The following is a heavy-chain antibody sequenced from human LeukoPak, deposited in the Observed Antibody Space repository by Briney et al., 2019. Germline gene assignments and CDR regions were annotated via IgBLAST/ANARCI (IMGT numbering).Heavy chain of an antibody. V-gene: IGHV1-46*01. J-gene: IGHJ4*02. Sequence: GASVKVSCKASGYTFTSYYMHWVRQAPGQGLEWMGIINPSGGSTSYAQKFQGRVTMTRDTSTSTVYMELSSLRSEDTAVYYCARALYSYDFWSAPVYFDYWGQGTLVTVSS. CDR3: ARALYSYDFWSAPVYFDY. D-gene: IGHD3-3*01. CDR2: INPSGGST. CDR1: GYTFTSYY.